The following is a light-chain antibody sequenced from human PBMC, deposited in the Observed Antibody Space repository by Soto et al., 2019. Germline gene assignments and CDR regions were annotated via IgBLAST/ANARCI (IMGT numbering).Light chain of an antibody. J-gene: IGLJ3*02. CDR2: MNS. CDR3: VAWDDNLSARV. V-gene: IGLV1-47*01. CDR1: TSNIGSNI. Sequence: QSVLTQPPSLSGTPGQTVTISCFGSTSNIGSNIVHWYQQLPETAPKHLIYMNSQRPSGVPDRFSGSKSGTSASLVISALRSEDEADYFCVAWDDNLSARVFGGGTKLTVL.